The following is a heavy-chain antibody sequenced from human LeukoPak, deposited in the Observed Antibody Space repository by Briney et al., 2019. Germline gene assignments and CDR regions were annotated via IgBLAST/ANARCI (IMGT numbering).Heavy chain of an antibody. V-gene: IGHV3-15*01. Sequence: GGSLRLFCAASGFTVSTAGFTFNNAWMSWVRQAPGKGLEWVGRIKSKSDGGTTDYGAPVKGRFTFSRDDSKNTVYLQMNSLKTEDTAVYYCTTDLLDYWGQGTLVTVSS. CDR2: IKSKSDGGTT. CDR3: TTDLLDY. J-gene: IGHJ4*02. CDR1: GFTVSTAGFTFNNAW.